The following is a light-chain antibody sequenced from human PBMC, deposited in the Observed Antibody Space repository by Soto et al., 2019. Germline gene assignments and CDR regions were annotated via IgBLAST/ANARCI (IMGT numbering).Light chain of an antibody. V-gene: IGLV2-11*01. J-gene: IGLJ1*01. CDR2: DVT. CDR1: SSDVGGYNY. Sequence: QSVLTQPRSVSGSPGQSVTISCTGTSSDVGGYNYVSWYQQHPDKAPKVMIYDVTKRPSGVPDRFSGSKSGNTASLTISGLQAEDEADYYCCSYAGSYIYVFGTGTKLTV. CDR3: CSYAGSYIYV.